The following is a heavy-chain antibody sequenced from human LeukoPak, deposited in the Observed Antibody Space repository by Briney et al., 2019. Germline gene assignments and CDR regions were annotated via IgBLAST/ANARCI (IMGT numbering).Heavy chain of an antibody. J-gene: IGHJ4*02. CDR3: ARVYSGSYYYFDY. Sequence: SETLSLTRTVSGGSISSGDYYWSWIRQPPGKGLEWIGYIYYSGSTYYNPSLKSRVTISVDTSKNQFSLKLSSVTAADTAVYYCARVYSGSYYYFDYWGQGTLVTVSS. D-gene: IGHD1-26*01. CDR2: IYYSGST. V-gene: IGHV4-30-4*08. CDR1: GGSISSGDYY.